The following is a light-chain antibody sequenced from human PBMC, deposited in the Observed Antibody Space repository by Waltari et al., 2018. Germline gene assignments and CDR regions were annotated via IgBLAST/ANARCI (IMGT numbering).Light chain of an antibody. CDR1: SSDVGSYTF. CDR2: EVT. CDR3: FSYAGSSTFK. Sequence: QSALTQPASVSGSPGQSITISCTGTSSDVGSYTFVSWYQHHPGKAPKLIIYEVTNRPLGVSDRFSGSKSDNTASLTISGLQAEDEADYYCFSYAGSSTFKFGGGTMLTVL. J-gene: IGLJ2*01. V-gene: IGLV2-23*02.